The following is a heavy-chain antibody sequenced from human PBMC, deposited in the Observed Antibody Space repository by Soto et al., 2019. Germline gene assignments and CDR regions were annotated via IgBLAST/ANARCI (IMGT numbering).Heavy chain of an antibody. Sequence: QVQLVQSGAEVKKPGASVKVSCKVSGYTFTNYGISWVRQTPGQGLEWMGWLSTFDGSTNYAQKLQCRVTMTTDISTTTAYIDLRSLRSDDTAVYYCARDVGHYYDGSGYKIFFDYWGQGTLVTISS. CDR1: GYTFTNYG. CDR3: ARDVGHYYDGSGYKIFFDY. V-gene: IGHV1-18*01. CDR2: LSTFDGST. D-gene: IGHD3-22*01. J-gene: IGHJ4*02.